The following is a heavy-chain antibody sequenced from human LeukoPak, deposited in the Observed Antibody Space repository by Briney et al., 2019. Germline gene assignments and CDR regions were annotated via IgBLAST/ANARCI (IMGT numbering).Heavy chain of an antibody. CDR1: RDSMTSYY. CDR3: ARSTGFYTTYYMDV. J-gene: IGHJ6*03. D-gene: IGHD3-22*01. Sequence: SETLSLTCTVSRDSMTSYYWSWVRQPAGKGLEWIGRIHTSGTTYYNPSLKSAVTLSLDTANNQFSLRLSSVTAADTAGYYCARSTGFYTTYYMDVWGKGTTVTVSS. V-gene: IGHV4-4*07. CDR2: IHTSGTT.